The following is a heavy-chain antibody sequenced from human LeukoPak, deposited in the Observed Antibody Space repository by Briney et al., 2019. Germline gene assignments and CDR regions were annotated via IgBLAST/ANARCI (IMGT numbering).Heavy chain of an antibody. D-gene: IGHD6-13*01. CDR2: IYYSGST. V-gene: IGHV4-39*07. CDR1: GGSISSSSYY. J-gene: IGHJ4*02. Sequence: PSETLSLTCTVSGGSISSSSYYWGWIRQPPGKGLEWIGSIYYSGSTYYNPSLKSRVTISVDTSKNQFSLKLSSVTAADTAVYYCARDSSSWSPFDYWGQGTLVTVSS. CDR3: ARDSSSWSPFDY.